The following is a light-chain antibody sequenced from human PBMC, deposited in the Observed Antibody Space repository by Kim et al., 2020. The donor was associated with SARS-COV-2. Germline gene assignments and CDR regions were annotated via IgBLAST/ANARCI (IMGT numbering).Light chain of an antibody. V-gene: IGKV1-5*03. J-gene: IGKJ1*01. CDR3: QQYKTYPWS. CDR1: QSISSW. Sequence: ASVGDRVSITCRASQSISSWLAWYQQKPGKTPKLLIHKASSLQGAVPSRFSGSESGTEFTLTISSLQPDDFATYYCQQYKTYPWSFGHGTKVDIK. CDR2: KAS.